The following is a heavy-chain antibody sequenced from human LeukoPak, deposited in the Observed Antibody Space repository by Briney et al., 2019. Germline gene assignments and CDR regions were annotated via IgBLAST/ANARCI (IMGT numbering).Heavy chain of an antibody. J-gene: IGHJ4*02. CDR1: GGSISSSSYS. CDR2: IYYSGST. Sequence: KTSETLSLTCTVSGGSISSSSYSWGWIRQPPGKGLEWIGSIYYSGSTYYNPSLKSQVTIFVDTSKNQFSLKLSSVTAADTAVYYCARGRRTVRFDYWGQGTLVTVSS. D-gene: IGHD6-6*01. V-gene: IGHV4-39*01. CDR3: ARGRRTVRFDY.